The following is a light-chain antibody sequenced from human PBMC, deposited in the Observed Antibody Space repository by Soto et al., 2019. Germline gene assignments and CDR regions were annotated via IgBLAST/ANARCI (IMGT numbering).Light chain of an antibody. V-gene: IGLV2-11*01. CDR2: DVN. CDR3: CSYAGSYTYV. Sequence: QSALPQPRSVSGSPGQSVTISCRDVGGYNYVSWYQQHPGKAPKLIIYDVNKRPSGVPDRFSGSQSGNTASLTISGLQAEDEADYHCCSYAGSYTYVFGTGTQLTVL. J-gene: IGLJ7*01. CDR1: DVGGYNY.